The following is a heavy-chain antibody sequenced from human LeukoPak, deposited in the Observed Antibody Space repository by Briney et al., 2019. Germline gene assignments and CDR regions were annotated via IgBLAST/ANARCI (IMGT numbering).Heavy chain of an antibody. D-gene: IGHD3-3*01. CDR2: ILLDGSKE. J-gene: IGHJ4*02. Sequence: GGSLRLSCVASGFTFNRYGMHWVRQAPGKGLEWVAVILLDGSKEFYTDSVKGRFTISRDNSKNMLYLQMNSLRAEDTAFYYCARAHDFWSGRTYYFDYWGQGTPVTVSS. CDR1: GFTFNRYG. V-gene: IGHV3-33*01. CDR3: ARAHDFWSGRTYYFDY.